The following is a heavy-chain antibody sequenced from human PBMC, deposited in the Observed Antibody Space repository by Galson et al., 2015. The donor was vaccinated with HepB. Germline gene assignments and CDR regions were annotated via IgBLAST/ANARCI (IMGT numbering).Heavy chain of an antibody. CDR2: IRYDGSKK. J-gene: IGHJ4*02. D-gene: IGHD6-19*01. Sequence: SLRLSCAASGFPFSNYAMHWVRQAPGKGLEWVALIRYDGSKKLYADSVKGRFTISRDNSENTLYLQMNNLRGDDTAVYYCAKGGDSSGWYFDYWGQGTLVTVSS. CDR1: GFPFSNYA. V-gene: IGHV3-30-3*01. CDR3: AKGGDSSGWYFDY.